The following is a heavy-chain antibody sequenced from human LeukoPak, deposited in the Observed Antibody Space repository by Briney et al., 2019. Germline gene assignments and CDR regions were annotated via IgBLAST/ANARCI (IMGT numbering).Heavy chain of an antibody. CDR2: IYYSGST. J-gene: IGHJ4*02. CDR3: ARVYSGSYLLDY. CDR1: GGSISSYY. D-gene: IGHD1-26*01. V-gene: IGHV4-59*01. Sequence: PSETLSLTCTVSGGSISSYYWSWIRQPPGKGLEWIGYIYYSGSTNYNPSLKSRVTISVDTSKNQFSLRLSSVTAADTAVYYCARVYSGSYLLDYWGQGTLVTVSS.